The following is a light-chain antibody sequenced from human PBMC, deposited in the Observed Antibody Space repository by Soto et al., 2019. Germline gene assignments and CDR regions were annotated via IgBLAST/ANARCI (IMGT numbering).Light chain of an antibody. Sequence: QSVLTQPASVSGSPGQSITISCTGTSSEVGGYNYVSWYQHHPGKAPKLLIYEVSNRPSGVSNRFSGSKSGNTASLTISGLQAEDEADYYCSSYTSSSTPVVFGGGTKVTVL. CDR1: SSEVGGYNY. J-gene: IGLJ2*01. V-gene: IGLV2-14*01. CDR3: SSYTSSSTPVV. CDR2: EVS.